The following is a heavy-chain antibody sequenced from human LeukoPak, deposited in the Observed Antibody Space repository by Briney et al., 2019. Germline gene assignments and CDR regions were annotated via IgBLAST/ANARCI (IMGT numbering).Heavy chain of an antibody. V-gene: IGHV3-23*01. CDR3: AKESGSYAKPFDY. J-gene: IGHJ4*02. Sequence: TGGSLRLSCAAPGFIFSTYGMYWVRQAPGKGLEWVSAIGGSGGTYHADSVKGRFTISRDISKNTLYLQMNSLRAEDTAVYYCAKESGSYAKPFDYWGQGTLVTVSS. CDR2: IGGSGGT. D-gene: IGHD3-16*01. CDR1: GFIFSTYG.